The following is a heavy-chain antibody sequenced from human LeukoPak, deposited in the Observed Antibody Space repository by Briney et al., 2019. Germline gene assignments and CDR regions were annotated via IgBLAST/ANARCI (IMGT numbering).Heavy chain of an antibody. CDR3: AKGFYHVGATTVYDY. CDR2: ISGSGGST. CDR1: GFTFSSYA. D-gene: IGHD1-26*01. Sequence: GGSLRLSCAASGFTFSSYAMSWVRQAPGKGLEWVSAISGSGGSTYYADSVKGRFTNSRDKSKNTLYLQMNRLRAEDTAVYYCAKGFYHVGATTVYDYWGEGTPVTVSS. J-gene: IGHJ4*02. V-gene: IGHV3-23*01.